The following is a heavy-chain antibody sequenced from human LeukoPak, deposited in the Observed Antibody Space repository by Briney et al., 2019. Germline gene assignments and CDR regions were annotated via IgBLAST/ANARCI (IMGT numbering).Heavy chain of an antibody. V-gene: IGHV4-34*01. Sequence: SETLSLTCAVYGGSFSGYYWSWIRQPPGKGLEWIGEINHSGSTNYNPSLKSRVTISVDTSKNQFSLKLSSVTAADTAVYYCAKHRPEHYDILTGYYRRLNNFDYWGRETLATFS. J-gene: IGHJ4*02. CDR2: INHSGST. CDR1: GGSFSGYY. CDR3: AKHRPEHYDILTGYYRRLNNFDY. D-gene: IGHD3-9*01.